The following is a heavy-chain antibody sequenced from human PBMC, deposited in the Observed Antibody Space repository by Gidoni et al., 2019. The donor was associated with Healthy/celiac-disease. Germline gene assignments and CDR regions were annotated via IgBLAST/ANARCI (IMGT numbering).Heavy chain of an antibody. CDR1: GLTFSDYY. V-gene: IGHV3-11*06. Sequence: QVQLVESGGGLVKPGGSLRLSCAASGLTFSDYYMSWIRQAPGKGLEWVSYISSSSSYTNYADSVKGRFTISRDNAKNSLYLQMNSLRAEDTAVYYCARDGGDLYYYYYYMDVWGKGTTVTVSS. CDR2: ISSSSSYT. D-gene: IGHD2-21*01. J-gene: IGHJ6*03. CDR3: ARDGGDLYYYYYYMDV.